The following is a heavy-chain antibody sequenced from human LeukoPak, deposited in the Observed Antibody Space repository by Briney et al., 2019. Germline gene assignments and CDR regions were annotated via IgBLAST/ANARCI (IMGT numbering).Heavy chain of an antibody. CDR1: GFTFSSYW. CDR3: NRHPDESGSYS. CDR2: IKQDGSEK. V-gene: IGHV3-7*03. J-gene: IGHJ4*02. D-gene: IGHD1-26*01. Sequence: GGSLRLSCAASGFTFSSYWMSWVRQAPGKGLEWVANIKQDGSEKYYVDSVKGRFTISRDNAKNSLYLQMNSLKTEDTAVYYCNRHPDESGSYSWGQGTLVTVSS.